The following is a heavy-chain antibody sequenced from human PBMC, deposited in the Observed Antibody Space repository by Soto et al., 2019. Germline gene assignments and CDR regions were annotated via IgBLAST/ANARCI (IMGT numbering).Heavy chain of an antibody. V-gene: IGHV1-46*03. J-gene: IGHJ4*02. CDR3: ACNEAYGDTASRY. CDR2: LNTRGATK. Sequence: QVQVVQSGAEVKKPGASVKVSCQASGQTFTRNYLHWVRQAPGQGLEWMAILNTRGATKGFAQKFQGRVTMTWDTSTSTVFMELSSLTSGDTVIYCCACNEAYGDTASRYWGQGTVVTFSS. CDR1: GQTFTRNY. D-gene: IGHD4-17*01.